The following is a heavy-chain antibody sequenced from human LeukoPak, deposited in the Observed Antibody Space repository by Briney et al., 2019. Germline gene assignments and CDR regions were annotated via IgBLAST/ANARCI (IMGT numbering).Heavy chain of an antibody. CDR3: AKIKRITIFGVVTPYFDY. D-gene: IGHD3-3*01. CDR2: ISGSGGST. CDR1: GFTFSSYA. J-gene: IGHJ4*02. V-gene: IGHV3-23*01. Sequence: GGSLRLSCAASGFTFSSYAMSWVRQAPGKGLEWVSAISGSGGSTYYADSVKGRFTTSRDNSKNTLYLQMNSLRAEDTAVYYCAKIKRITIFGVVTPYFDYWGQGTLVTVSS.